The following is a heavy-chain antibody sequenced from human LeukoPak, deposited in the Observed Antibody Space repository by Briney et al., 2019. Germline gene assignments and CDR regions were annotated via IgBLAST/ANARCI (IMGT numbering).Heavy chain of an antibody. D-gene: IGHD6-13*01. CDR2: ISAYNGNT. J-gene: IGHJ4*02. Sequence: ASVKVSCKASGGTFSSYAISWVRQAPGQGLEWMGWISAYNGNTNYAQKLQGRVTMTTDTSTSTAYMELRSLRADDTAVYYCARVQGLAAAGTQNFDYWGQGTLVTVSS. V-gene: IGHV1-18*01. CDR1: GGTFSSYA. CDR3: ARVQGLAAAGTQNFDY.